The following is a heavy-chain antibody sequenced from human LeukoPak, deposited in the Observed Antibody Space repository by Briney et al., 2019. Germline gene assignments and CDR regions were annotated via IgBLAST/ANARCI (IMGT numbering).Heavy chain of an antibody. Sequence: PSETLSLTCAVYGGPFSGYYWSWIRQPPGKGLEWIGEINHSGSTNYNPSLKSRVTISVDTSKNQFSLKLSSVTAADTAVYYCARGRYSSSWSYFDYWGQGTLVTVSS. J-gene: IGHJ4*02. CDR2: INHSGST. CDR3: ARGRYSSSWSYFDY. CDR1: GGPFSGYY. D-gene: IGHD6-13*01. V-gene: IGHV4-34*01.